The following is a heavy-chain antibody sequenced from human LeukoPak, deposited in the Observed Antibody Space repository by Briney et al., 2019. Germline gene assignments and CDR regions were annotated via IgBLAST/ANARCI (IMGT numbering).Heavy chain of an antibody. D-gene: IGHD3-22*01. CDR2: IHYDGSRK. V-gene: IGHV3-30*02. J-gene: IGHJ4*02. Sequence: PGGALRLSCAASGFIFSNYAMHWVRQAAGKGLEWVAYIHYDGSRKYYADSVNRRFTIYRENSKNTLYLQVHSLRGEDTAVYYCATETPDTSGSKLDYWGQGTLVTVSS. CDR1: GFIFSNYA. CDR3: ATETPDTSGSKLDY.